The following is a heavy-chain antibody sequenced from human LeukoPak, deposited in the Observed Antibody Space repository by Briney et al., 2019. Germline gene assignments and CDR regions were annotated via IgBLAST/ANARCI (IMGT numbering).Heavy chain of an antibody. CDR2: IYTSGST. CDR3: AREGTSGGLNWLDP. Sequence: SETLSLTCTVSGGSISSYYCSWIRQPAGKGLEWIGRIYTSGSTNYNPSLKSRVTMSVDTSKNQFSPRLSSVNAADTAVYFCAREGTSGGLNWLDPWGQGTLVTVSS. J-gene: IGHJ5*02. CDR1: GGSISSYY. V-gene: IGHV4-4*07. D-gene: IGHD3-10*01.